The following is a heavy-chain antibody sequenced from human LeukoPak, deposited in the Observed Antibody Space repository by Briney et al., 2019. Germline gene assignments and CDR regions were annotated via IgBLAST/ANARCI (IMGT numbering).Heavy chain of an antibody. CDR1: GGSFSDYY. Sequence: SETLSLTCAVYGGSFSDYYWSWIRQPPGKGLEWIGEISHSGSTNYNPSLKSRVTISVDTSKSQFSLKLSSVTAADTAVYHCARGRGYSSGWYRGYYYYMDVWGKGTTVTVSS. CDR2: ISHSGST. D-gene: IGHD6-19*01. CDR3: ARGRGYSSGWYRGYYYYMDV. J-gene: IGHJ6*03. V-gene: IGHV4-34*01.